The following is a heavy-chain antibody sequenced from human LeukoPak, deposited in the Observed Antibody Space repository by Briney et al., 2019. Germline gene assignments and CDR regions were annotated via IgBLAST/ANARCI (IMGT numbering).Heavy chain of an antibody. D-gene: IGHD2/OR15-2a*01. J-gene: IGHJ2*01. Sequence: SETLSLTCAVYGGSFSGYYWSWIRQPPGKGLEWIGEINHSGSTNYNPSLKSRVTISVDTSKNQFSLKLSSVSAADTALYYCARNSPVYWNFDLWGRGTLVSVSS. CDR1: GGSFSGYY. CDR2: INHSGST. CDR3: ARNSPVYWNFDL. V-gene: IGHV4-34*01.